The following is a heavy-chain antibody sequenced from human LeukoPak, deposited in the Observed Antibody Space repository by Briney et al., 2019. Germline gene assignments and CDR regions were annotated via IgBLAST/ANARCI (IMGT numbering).Heavy chain of an antibody. CDR3: ARGRYNYALEDYFDY. D-gene: IGHD5-18*01. Sequence: PSETLSLTCTVSGVSISSYYWSWIRQPPGKGLEWIGYIYYSGRTNYNPSLKSRVTISGDTSKNQFSLKLSSVTAADTAVYYCARGRYNYALEDYFDYWGQGTLVTVSS. J-gene: IGHJ4*02. CDR2: IYYSGRT. CDR1: GVSISSYY. V-gene: IGHV4-59*01.